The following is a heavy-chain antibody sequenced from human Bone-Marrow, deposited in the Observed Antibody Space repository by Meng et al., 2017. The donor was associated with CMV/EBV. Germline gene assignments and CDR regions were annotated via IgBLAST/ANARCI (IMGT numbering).Heavy chain of an antibody. CDR2: IYYSGNTYSGST. V-gene: IGHV4-59*04. D-gene: IGHD4-17*01. Sequence: GSLRLSCAASGFTFSSYGMHWVRQSPGQGLEWIGSIYYSGNTYSGSTYYNASLKSRVTMSVDTSKNEFSLRLSSVTASDTAVYYCARQDGDYSAFDYWGQGTLVTVSS. CDR3: ARQDGDYSAFDY. CDR1: GFTFSSYG. J-gene: IGHJ4*02.